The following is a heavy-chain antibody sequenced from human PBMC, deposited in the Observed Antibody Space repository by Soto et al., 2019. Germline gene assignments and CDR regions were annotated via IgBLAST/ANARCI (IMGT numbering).Heavy chain of an antibody. D-gene: IGHD3-10*01. V-gene: IGHV3-66*01. CDR2: IYSGGST. J-gene: IGHJ6*03. CDR1: GFTVSSNY. Sequence: EVQLVESGGGLVQPGGSLRLSCAASGFTVSSNYMSWVRQAPGKGLEWVSVIYSGGSTYYADSVKGRFTISRDNSKNKLYLQMNSLRAEDTAVYYCARVEGSGSFWYYYYMDVWGKGTTVTVSS. CDR3: ARVEGSGSFWYYYYMDV.